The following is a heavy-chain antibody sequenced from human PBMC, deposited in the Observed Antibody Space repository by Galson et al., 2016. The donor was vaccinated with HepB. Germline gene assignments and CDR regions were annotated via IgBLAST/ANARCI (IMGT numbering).Heavy chain of an antibody. V-gene: IGHV1-3*04. Sequence: SVKVSCKASGYSFTDYAMHWVRQAPGQRLEWMGWINTGNGNTKYSEKFQGRVTITRDTSASTAFMELSGLRSEDTAVYYCARLNIAVAAVWGQGTLVTVSS. CDR2: INTGNGNT. CDR1: GYSFTDYA. CDR3: ARLNIAVAAV. D-gene: IGHD6-19*01. J-gene: IGHJ4*02.